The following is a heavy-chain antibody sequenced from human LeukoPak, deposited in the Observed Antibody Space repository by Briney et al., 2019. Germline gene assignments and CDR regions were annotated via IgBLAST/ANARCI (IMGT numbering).Heavy chain of an antibody. Sequence: SETLSLTCAVSGYSINSGYYWGWIRQPPGKGLEWIGSIYHSGSTYYNPSLKSRVTISVDTSKNQFSLKLSSVTAADTAVYYCARLGYSYGRTLDYWGQGTLVTVSS. D-gene: IGHD5-18*01. CDR3: ARLGYSYGRTLDY. CDR1: GYSINSGYY. V-gene: IGHV4-38-2*01. J-gene: IGHJ4*02. CDR2: IYHSGST.